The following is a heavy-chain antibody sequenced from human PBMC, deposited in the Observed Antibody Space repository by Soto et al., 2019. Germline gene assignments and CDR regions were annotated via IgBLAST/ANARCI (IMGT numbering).Heavy chain of an antibody. V-gene: IGHV3-74*01. Sequence: GGSLRLSCAVSGFTFSAYWMHWVRQVPGEGLTWVSRISDDGSTATYADSVKGRFVISRDNAKNSLYLEINTLRADDSGLYYCARGPRVSSTGTGAHWGRGTLVTVSS. CDR1: GFTFSAYW. J-gene: IGHJ4*02. CDR2: ISDDGSTA. D-gene: IGHD1-1*01. CDR3: ARGPRVSSTGTGAH.